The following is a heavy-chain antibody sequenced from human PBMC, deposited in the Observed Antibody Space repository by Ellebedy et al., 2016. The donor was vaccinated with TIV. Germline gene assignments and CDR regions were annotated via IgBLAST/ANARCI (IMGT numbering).Heavy chain of an antibody. V-gene: IGHV3-48*04. J-gene: IGHJ4*02. CDR1: GFTFNSYP. CDR3: ARSDEYGDYVFDS. CDR2: ISASNSTL. D-gene: IGHD4-17*01. Sequence: GESLKISCAASGFTFNSYPMNWVRQAPGKGLEWVSYISASNSTLFYADSVKGRFTISRDNTKNSVHLEMNSLRPEDTAVYYCARSDEYGDYVFDSWGQGSLVIVSS.